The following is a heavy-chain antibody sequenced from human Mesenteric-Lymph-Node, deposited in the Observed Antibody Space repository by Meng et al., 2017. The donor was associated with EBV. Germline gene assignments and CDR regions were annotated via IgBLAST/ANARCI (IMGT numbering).Heavy chain of an antibody. CDR2: IHPGDSDT. J-gene: IGHJ4*02. V-gene: IGHV5-51*01. D-gene: IGHD4-23*01. Sequence: GRKVKKPGESRKCSCKGCGYSFTSFWIGWVRQMAGKGLEWMGIIHPGDSDTRYSPSFQGQVAISADKSISTADLKWSSLKASDTAMYYCARQQGNSGGDYWGQGTLVTVSS. CDR3: ARQQGNSGGDY. CDR1: GYSFTSFW.